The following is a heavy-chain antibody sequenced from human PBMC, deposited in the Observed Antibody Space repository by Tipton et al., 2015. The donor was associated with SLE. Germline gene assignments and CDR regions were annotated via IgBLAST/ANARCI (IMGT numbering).Heavy chain of an antibody. CDR2: ISRSSSYI. J-gene: IGHJ3*02. D-gene: IGHD3-3*01. Sequence: SLRLSCVASGFTFKSYEMNWVRQAPGKGLEWVSSISRSSSYIDYADSVKGRFTISRDNAKNSLYLQMNSLRAEDTAVYYCARAKDFWSGYGDAFDIWGQGTMVTVSS. V-gene: IGHV3-21*01. CDR1: GFTFKSYE. CDR3: ARAKDFWSGYGDAFDI.